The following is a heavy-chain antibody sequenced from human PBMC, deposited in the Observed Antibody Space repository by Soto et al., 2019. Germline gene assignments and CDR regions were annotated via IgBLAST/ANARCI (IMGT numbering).Heavy chain of an antibody. D-gene: IGHD2-2*03. CDR3: AKEDGYCSSSSCPFGLDV. CDR2: ISASGDFT. J-gene: IGHJ6*02. V-gene: IGHV3-23*01. Sequence: GGSLRLSFAASGFIFGSYAMGGVRQAPGKGLEWVSDISASGDFTFYADSVKGRFTISRDNSKNTLCLQMNSLRADDTDVYFCAKEDGYCSSSSCPFGLDVRGQGTTVTVSS. CDR1: GFIFGSYA.